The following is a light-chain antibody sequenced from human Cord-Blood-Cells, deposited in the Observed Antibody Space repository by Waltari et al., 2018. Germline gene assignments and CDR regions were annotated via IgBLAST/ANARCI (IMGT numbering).Light chain of an antibody. CDR1: QGISSY. CDR3: QQYYRYPFT. CDR2: AAC. V-gene: IGKV1-8*01. J-gene: IGKJ3*01. Sequence: AIRITQSPSSLSASPGDRVTITCRASQGISSYLAWYQQKPGEAPKLLIYAACSVQSGVPSRFSGSGSGTDFALTISCLQSEDFAAYYCQQYYRYPFTFGPGTKVDIK.